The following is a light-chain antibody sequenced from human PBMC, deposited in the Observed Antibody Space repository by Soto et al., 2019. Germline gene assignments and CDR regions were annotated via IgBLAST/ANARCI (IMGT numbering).Light chain of an antibody. CDR3: QQRSNWPPIT. CDR1: QSIAGY. CDR2: DTS. J-gene: IGKJ5*01. Sequence: EIVLTQSPATLSLSPGERATLSCRASQSIAGYLAWYQKKPGQAPRLLIYDTSNRVTGVPARFSGSGSGTDFTLSIGSLEPEDFAVYYCQQRSNWPPITFGQGTRLEIK. V-gene: IGKV3-11*01.